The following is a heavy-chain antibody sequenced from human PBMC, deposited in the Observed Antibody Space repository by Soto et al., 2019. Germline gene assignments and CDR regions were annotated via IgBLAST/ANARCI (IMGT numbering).Heavy chain of an antibody. CDR2: IYYSGST. D-gene: IGHD4-4*01. CDR3: ARVEDYSNYPRWDYYYYGMDV. J-gene: IGHJ6*02. CDR1: GCSISIGGYY. Sequence: SETLSLTCTVSGCSISIGGYYWSWILQHPGKGLEWIGYIYYSGSTYYNPSLKSRVTISVDTSKNQFSLKLSSVTAADTAVYYCARVEDYSNYPRWDYYYYGMDVWGQGTTVTVS. V-gene: IGHV4-31*03.